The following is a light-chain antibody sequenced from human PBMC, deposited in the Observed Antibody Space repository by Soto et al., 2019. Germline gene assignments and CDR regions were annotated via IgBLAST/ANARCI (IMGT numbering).Light chain of an antibody. V-gene: IGKV3-20*01. CDR3: QQYGGSPRT. J-gene: IGKJ1*01. CDR1: QSVCGSF. CDR2: GAS. Sequence: EIVLTQSPGTLSLSPGEVATLSCRASQSVCGSFFAWYQQRGGPAPMLLIHGASNTATGIPGRFSGSGSGTDFTLTISILKPEDFAAYYCQQYGGSPRTFGQGTKVEVK.